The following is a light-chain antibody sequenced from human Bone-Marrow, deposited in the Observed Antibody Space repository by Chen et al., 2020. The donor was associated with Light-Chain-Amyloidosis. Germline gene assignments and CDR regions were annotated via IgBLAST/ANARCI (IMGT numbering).Light chain of an antibody. CDR2: EVS. V-gene: IGLV2-14*01. Sequence: QPALTQPASVSGSPGQSITISCTGSSGDYGGYNYVSWYRPHPGKAPKLMIYEVSTRPSGVSTRFSGSKSGNTASLTISGLQTEDEADYYCSSYTSTGTYVFGTGTKVTVL. CDR3: SSYTSTGTYV. CDR1: SGDYGGYNY. J-gene: IGLJ1*01.